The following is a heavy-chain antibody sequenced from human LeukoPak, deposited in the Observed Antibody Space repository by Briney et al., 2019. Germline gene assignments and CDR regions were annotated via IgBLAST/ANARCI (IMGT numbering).Heavy chain of an antibody. J-gene: IGHJ4*02. CDR1: GGSISSSSYY. Sequence: SETLSLTCTVSGGSISSSSYYWGWIRQPPGKGLERIGTIYCSGTTYYNPSLKSRVTISVDTSKNQFSLKLSSVTAADTAVYYCARQSGWYYDFWSGYYTQHWGQGTLVTVSS. V-gene: IGHV4-39*01. D-gene: IGHD3-3*01. CDR2: IYCSGTT. CDR3: ARQSGWYYDFWSGYYTQH.